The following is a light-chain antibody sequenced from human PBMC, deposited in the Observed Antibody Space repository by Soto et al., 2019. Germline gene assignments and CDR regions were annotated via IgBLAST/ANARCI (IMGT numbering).Light chain of an antibody. V-gene: IGKV1-5*03. CDR3: QETYSAPALT. CDR2: KAS. J-gene: IGKJ4*01. CDR1: QTISSW. Sequence: DIQMTQSPSTLSASVGDRVTITCRASQTISSWLAWYQQKPGKAPKLLIYKASTLKSGVPSRFSGSGSGTEFTLTISSLQPEDFATYYCQETYSAPALTFGGGTKVDIK.